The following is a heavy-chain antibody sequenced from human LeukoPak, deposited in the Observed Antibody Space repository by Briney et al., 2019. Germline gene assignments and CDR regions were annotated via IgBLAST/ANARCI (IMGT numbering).Heavy chain of an antibody. D-gene: IGHD4-17*01. CDR2: MNPNSGNT. V-gene: IGHV1-8*01. CDR1: GYTFTSYD. J-gene: IGHJ1*01. CDR3: ARGRDRTDYGDYTTWEYFQH. Sequence: ASVKVSCKASGYTFTSYDINWVRQATGQGLEWMGWMNPNSGNTGYAQKFQGRVTITADKSTSTAYMELSSLRSEDTAVYYCARGRDRTDYGDYTTWEYFQHWGQGTLVTVSS.